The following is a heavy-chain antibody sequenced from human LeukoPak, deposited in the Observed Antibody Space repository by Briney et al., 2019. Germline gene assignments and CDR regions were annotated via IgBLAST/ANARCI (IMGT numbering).Heavy chain of an antibody. CDR3: ARVEGSCRGAGCYPFSFDD. CDR1: GGSFSGHY. D-gene: IGHD2-15*01. CDR2: INHSGST. Sequence: PSKTLSLTCGVYGGSFSGHYWSWIRQPPGKGLEWIGEINHSGSTNYSPSLESRVTMSVDTSKNQFSLNLSSVTAADTAVYYCARVEGSCRGAGCYPFSFDDWGQGNLVTVSS. J-gene: IGHJ4*02. V-gene: IGHV4-34*01.